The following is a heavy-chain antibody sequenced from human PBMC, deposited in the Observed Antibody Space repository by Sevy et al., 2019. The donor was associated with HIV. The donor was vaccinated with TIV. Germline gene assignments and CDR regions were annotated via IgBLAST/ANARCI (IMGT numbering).Heavy chain of an antibody. D-gene: IGHD3-22*01. V-gene: IGHV3-48*03. Sequence: GGSLRLSCAASGFTFSNYEMNRVRQAPGKGLEWLSYISTSSSIIYYADSVKGRFTISRDNAKNSLYLQMNSLRAEDTAIYYCARVGDSSGYWGYFDYWGQGTLVTVSS. CDR3: ARVGDSSGYWGYFDY. CDR1: GFTFSNYE. J-gene: IGHJ4*02. CDR2: ISTSSSII.